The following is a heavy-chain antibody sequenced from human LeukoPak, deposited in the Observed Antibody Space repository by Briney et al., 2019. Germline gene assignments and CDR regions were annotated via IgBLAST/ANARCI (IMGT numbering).Heavy chain of an antibody. CDR1: GFTFSSYA. V-gene: IGHV3-30*04. CDR3: AKCVEGPSYSSSWYYFDY. Sequence: TGGSLRLSCAASGFTFSSYAMHWVRQAPGKGLEWVAVISYDGSNKYYADSVKGRFTISRDNSKNTLYLQMNSLRAEDTAVYYCAKCVEGPSYSSSWYYFDYWGQGTLVTVSS. J-gene: IGHJ4*02. CDR2: ISYDGSNK. D-gene: IGHD6-13*01.